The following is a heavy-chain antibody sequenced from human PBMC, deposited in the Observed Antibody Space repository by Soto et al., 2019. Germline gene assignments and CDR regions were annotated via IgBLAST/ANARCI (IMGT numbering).Heavy chain of an antibody. CDR2: IIPIFGTA. D-gene: IGHD2-8*01. Sequence: ASVTVSCTASGGTFSSYAISWVRQAPGQGLEWMGGIIPIFGTANYAQKFQGRVSMTIDTSTTTAYMELRSLRSDDTAVYYCAKNGQPPYYYYGLDVWGQGTKVTVSS. V-gene: IGHV1-69*05. J-gene: IGHJ6*02. CDR1: GGTFSSYA. CDR3: AKNGQPPYYYYGLDV.